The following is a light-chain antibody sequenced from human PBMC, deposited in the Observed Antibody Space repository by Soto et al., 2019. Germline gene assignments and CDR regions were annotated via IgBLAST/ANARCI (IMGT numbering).Light chain of an antibody. J-gene: IGKJ1*01. V-gene: IGKV4-1*01. CDR2: WAS. CDR1: QSILYSSNNKNY. CDR3: HQYYCLPWT. Sequence: DIVMTQSPDSLAVSLGERATINCKSSQSILYSSNNKNYFAWYQQKPGQPPKLLIYWASTRESGVPDRFSGSGSGTDLSLTFGSLRADDVPVYYCHQYYCLPWTFGQGTKVEIK.